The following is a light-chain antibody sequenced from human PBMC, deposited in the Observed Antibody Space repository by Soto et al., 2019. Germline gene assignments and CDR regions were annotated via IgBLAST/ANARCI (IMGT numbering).Light chain of an antibody. V-gene: IGKV3-20*01. CDR1: QSVSSSY. CDR2: GAS. Sequence: SVLTQSPGTLSLCPGERATLSCKASQSVSSSYLALYQQKPGQDPALLIYGASSRATGIPDRCSGSGSGTDFSLTISSLEHADFAVYYCQQYGSSPPSTFGQGTKVDIK. CDR3: QQYGSSPPST. J-gene: IGKJ1*01.